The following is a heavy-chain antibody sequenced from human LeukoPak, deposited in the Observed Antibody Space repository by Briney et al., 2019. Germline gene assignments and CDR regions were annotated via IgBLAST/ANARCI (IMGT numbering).Heavy chain of an antibody. Sequence: PGGSLRLSCAASEFTYGMNWVRPAPGKGLECVSAISSSGSNTYYADSVKGRFTISRDNSKNTLYLQMNSLRAEDTAVYYCAKDTYSSGWYKVTYGYWGQGTLVTVSS. V-gene: IGHV3-23*01. CDR3: AKDTYSSGWYKVTYGY. D-gene: IGHD6-19*01. CDR1: EFTYG. J-gene: IGHJ4*02. CDR2: ISSSGSNT.